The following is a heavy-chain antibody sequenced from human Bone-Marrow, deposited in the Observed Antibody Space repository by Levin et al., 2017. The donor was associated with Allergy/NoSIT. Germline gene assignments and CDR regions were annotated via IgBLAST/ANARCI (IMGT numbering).Heavy chain of an antibody. CDR1: GYTFIDHY. J-gene: IGHJ4*02. CDR2: VNPDGGGA. Sequence: GESLKISCKASGYTFIDHYMHWVRLAPGHGLEWLGRVNPDGGGANHAQKFQGRVNMTRDTSISTAYMELSRLRSDDTAVYYCALFNWNNAGDLIDFWGQGRLVTVSS. V-gene: IGHV1-2*06. D-gene: IGHD1/OR15-1a*01. CDR3: ALFNWNNAGDLIDF.